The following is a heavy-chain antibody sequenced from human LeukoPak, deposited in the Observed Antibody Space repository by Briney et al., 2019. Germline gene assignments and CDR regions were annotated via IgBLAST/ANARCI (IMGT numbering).Heavy chain of an antibody. CDR2: IKQDGGEK. CDR3: ARTTVTTGGAFDI. V-gene: IGHV3-7*04. D-gene: IGHD4-17*01. J-gene: IGHJ3*02. CDR1: GSTFNTYW. Sequence: PGGSLRLSCAASGSTFNTYWMSWVRQAPGKGPEWVANIKQDGGEKHYVDSVKGRFTISRDNAENSLYLQMNSLRAEDTAVYYCARTTVTTGGAFDIWGQGTMVTVSS.